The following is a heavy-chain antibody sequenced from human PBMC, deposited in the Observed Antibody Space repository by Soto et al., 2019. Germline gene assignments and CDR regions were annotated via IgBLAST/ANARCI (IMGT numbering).Heavy chain of an antibody. V-gene: IGHV3-48*01. CDR2: IISSSSVI. CDR3: ARAISWGSKWY. Sequence: GGSLRLSCATSGFILSDCAMNWVRQAPGKGLEWVSYIISSSSVIDYADSLKGRFTVSRDNARNSLYLRLNRMRAEDLAVFYCARAISWGSKWY. CDR1: GFILSDCA. D-gene: IGHD3-16*01. J-gene: IGHJ2*01.